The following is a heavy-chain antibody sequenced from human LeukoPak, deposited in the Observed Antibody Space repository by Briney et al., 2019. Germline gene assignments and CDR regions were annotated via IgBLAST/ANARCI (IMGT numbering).Heavy chain of an antibody. CDR1: GYSFTSYW. CDR2: IYPGDSDT. V-gene: IGHV5-51*01. J-gene: IGHJ5*02. D-gene: IGHD5-12*01. Sequence: GESLKISCKGSGYSFTSYWIGWVRQLPGKGLEWMGIIYPGDSDTRYSPSFQGQVTISADKSISTAYLQWSSLKASDTAMYYCARGHSGYDRANWFDPWGQGTLVTVSS. CDR3: ARGHSGYDRANWFDP.